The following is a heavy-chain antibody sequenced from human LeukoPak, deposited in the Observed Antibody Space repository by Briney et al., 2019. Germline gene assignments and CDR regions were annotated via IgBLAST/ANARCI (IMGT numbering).Heavy chain of an antibody. V-gene: IGHV3-23*01. J-gene: IGHJ4*02. Sequence: GGSLRLSCAASGFTFSSYAMSWVRQAPGQGLEGVSAISGSGGSTYYAASVKGRFTISRDNSKNTLYLQRNSLRAEDTAVYYCAKSGPQSPFDYWGQGTLVTVSS. CDR3: AKSGPQSPFDY. D-gene: IGHD6-19*01. CDR1: GFTFSSYA. CDR2: ISGSGGST.